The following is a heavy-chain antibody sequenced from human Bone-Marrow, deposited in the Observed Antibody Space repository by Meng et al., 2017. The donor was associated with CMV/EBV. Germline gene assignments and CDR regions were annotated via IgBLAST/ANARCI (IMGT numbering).Heavy chain of an antibody. CDR2: FDPEDGET. CDR1: GYTLTELS. CDR3: ATDQSRVRYSSSTYYYYGMDV. Sequence: ASVKVSCKVSGYTLTELSMHWVRQAPGKGLEWMGGFDPEDGETIYAQKFQGRVTMTEDTSTDTAYMELSSLRSEDTAVYYCATDQSRVRYSSSTYYYYGMDVWGRGTTVTVSS. V-gene: IGHV1-24*01. D-gene: IGHD6-6*01. J-gene: IGHJ6*02.